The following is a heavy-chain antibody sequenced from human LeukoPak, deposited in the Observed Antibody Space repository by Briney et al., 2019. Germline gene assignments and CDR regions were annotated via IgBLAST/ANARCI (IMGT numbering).Heavy chain of an antibody. CDR3: AKDLSSFVGLDVGAFDI. V-gene: IGHV3-9*01. J-gene: IGHJ3*02. Sequence: GGSLRLSCAASGLTFDDYAMHWVRQAPGKGLEWVSGISWNSGSIHYADSVKGRFTISRDSAKNSLYLQMNSLRAEDTALYYCAKDLSSFVGLDVGAFDIWGQGTMVTVSS. CDR1: GLTFDDYA. D-gene: IGHD6-6*01. CDR2: ISWNSGSI.